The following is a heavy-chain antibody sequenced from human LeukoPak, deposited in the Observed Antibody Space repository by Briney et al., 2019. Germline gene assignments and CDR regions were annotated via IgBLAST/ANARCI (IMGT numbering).Heavy chain of an antibody. D-gene: IGHD3-22*01. Sequence: SETLSLTCTVSGGSISSYYWSWIRQPPGKRLEWIGYIYYSGSTNYNPSLKSRVTISVDTSKNQFSLKLSSVTAADTAVYYCARGNYYDSSASYYFDYWGQGTLVTVSS. J-gene: IGHJ4*02. V-gene: IGHV4-59*01. CDR2: IYYSGST. CDR3: ARGNYYDSSASYYFDY. CDR1: GGSISSYY.